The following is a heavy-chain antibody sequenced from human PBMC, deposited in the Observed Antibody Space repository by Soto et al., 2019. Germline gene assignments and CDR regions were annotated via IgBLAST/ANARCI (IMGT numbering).Heavy chain of an antibody. CDR3: ARASSQYSSPDY. V-gene: IGHV1-2*02. CDR1: GYTFTGYY. D-gene: IGHD6-6*01. J-gene: IGHJ4*02. CDR2: INPNTGGA. Sequence: GASVKVSCKTSGYTFTGYYLHWVRQAPGQGLEWMGWINPNTGGANYAQKFQGRVTMTRDTSISTAYMELTSLRSDDTAVYYCARASSQYSSPDYWGQGTLVTVSS.